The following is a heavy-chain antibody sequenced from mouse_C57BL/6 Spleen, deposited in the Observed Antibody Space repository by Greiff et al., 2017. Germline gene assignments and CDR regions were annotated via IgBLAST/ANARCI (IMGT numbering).Heavy chain of an antibody. Sequence: QVQLQQSGAELARPGASVKLSCKASGYTFTSYGISWVKQRTGQGLEWIGEIYPRSGNTYYNEKFKGKATLTADKSSSTAYMELRSLTSEDSAVYFCARGGKNSSGLDYWGQGTTLTVSS. CDR3: ARGGKNSSGLDY. J-gene: IGHJ2*01. D-gene: IGHD3-2*02. V-gene: IGHV1-81*01. CDR1: GYTFTSYG. CDR2: IYPRSGNT.